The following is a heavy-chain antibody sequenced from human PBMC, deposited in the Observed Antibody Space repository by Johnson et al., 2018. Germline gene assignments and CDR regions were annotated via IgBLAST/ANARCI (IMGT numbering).Heavy chain of an antibody. CDR2: IYYSGST. V-gene: IGHV4-59*01. D-gene: IGHD6-19*01. J-gene: IGHJ1*01. CDR3: ARWGAVAGTEAEYFQH. CDR1: GGSISSYY. Sequence: QVQLVESGPGLVKPSETLSLTCTVSGGSISSYYWSWIRQPPGKGLEWIGYIYYSGSTNYNPSLTSRVTISVDTSKNQFSLKLSSVTAADTAVYYCARWGAVAGTEAEYFQHWGQGTLVTVSS.